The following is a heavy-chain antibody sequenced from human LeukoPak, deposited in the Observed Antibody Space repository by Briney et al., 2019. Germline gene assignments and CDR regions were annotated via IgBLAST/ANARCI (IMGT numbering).Heavy chain of an antibody. D-gene: IGHD5-24*01. Sequence: PGGSLRLSCAASGFTVSSNYMNWVRQAPGKGLEWVSVIYGGGNIYYADSVKGRFTISRDNSKNTLYLQMNSLRAEDAAVYYCARGAGYNYLYYFDYWGQGTLVTVSS. J-gene: IGHJ4*02. CDR3: ARGAGYNYLYYFDY. V-gene: IGHV3-53*01. CDR1: GFTVSSNY. CDR2: IYGGGNI.